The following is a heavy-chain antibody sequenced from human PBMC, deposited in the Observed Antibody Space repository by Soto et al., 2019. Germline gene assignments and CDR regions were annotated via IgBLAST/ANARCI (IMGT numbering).Heavy chain of an antibody. Sequence: QVQLQESGPGLVKPSQTLSLTCTVSGGSISSGGYYWSWIRQHPGKGLEWIGYIYDSGSTYYDPSLTSRVTISVDTSKNQFSLKLSSVTAADTAVYYCARGAVALPAFWRGYYSFDSWGQGTLVTVSS. D-gene: IGHD3-3*01. J-gene: IGHJ4*02. CDR1: GGSISSGGYY. CDR3: ARGAVALPAFWRGYYSFDS. CDR2: IYDSGST. V-gene: IGHV4-31*03.